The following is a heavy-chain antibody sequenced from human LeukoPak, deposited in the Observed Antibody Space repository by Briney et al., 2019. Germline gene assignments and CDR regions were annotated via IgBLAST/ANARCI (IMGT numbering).Heavy chain of an antibody. CDR3: ARQYCSSTSCHSSDFDY. CDR2: IYYSGST. Sequence: PSETLSLTCTVSGGSISSSSYYWGWIRQPPGKGLEWIGSIYYSGSTYYNPSLKSRVTISVDTSKNQFSLKLSSVTAADTAVYYCARQYCSSTSCHSSDFDYWGQGTLSPSPQ. V-gene: IGHV4-39*01. D-gene: IGHD2-2*02. CDR1: GGSISSSSYY. J-gene: IGHJ4*02.